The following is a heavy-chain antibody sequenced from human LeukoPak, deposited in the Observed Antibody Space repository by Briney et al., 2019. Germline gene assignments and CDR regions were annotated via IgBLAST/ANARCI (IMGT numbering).Heavy chain of an antibody. D-gene: IGHD4-17*01. Sequence: SETLSLTCTVSGGSISSSSYYWGWIRQPPGKGLEWIGSIYYSGSTYYNPSLKSRVTISVDTSKNQFSLKLSSVTAADTAVYYCARLGDGDSYYFDYWGQGTLVTVSS. CDR3: ARLGDGDSYYFDY. CDR2: IYYSGST. CDR1: GGSISSSSYY. V-gene: IGHV4-39*01. J-gene: IGHJ4*02.